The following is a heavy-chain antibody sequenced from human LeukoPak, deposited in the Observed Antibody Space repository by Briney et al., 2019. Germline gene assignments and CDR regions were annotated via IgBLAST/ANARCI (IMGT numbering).Heavy chain of an antibody. J-gene: IGHJ3*02. Sequence: VASVKVSCKASGGTFSSYAISWVRQAPGQGLEWMGGIIPIFGTANYAQKFQGRVTITADKSTSTAYMELSRLRFDDTVVYYCARGPRITIFGVVMANDAFDIWGQGTMVTVSS. CDR3: ARGPRITIFGVVMANDAFDI. V-gene: IGHV1-69*06. CDR2: IIPIFGTA. D-gene: IGHD3-3*01. CDR1: GGTFSSYA.